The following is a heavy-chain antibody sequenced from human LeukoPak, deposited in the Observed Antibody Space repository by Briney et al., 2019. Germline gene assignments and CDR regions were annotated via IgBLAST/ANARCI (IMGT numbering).Heavy chain of an antibody. CDR3: ARHLGDVVVVPAAKNWFDP. Sequence: PSETLSLTCTVSGGSISSSSYYWGWIRQPPGKGLEWIGSIYYSGSTYYNPSLKSRVTISVDTSRNQFSLKLSSVTAADTAVYYCARHLGDVVVVPAAKNWFDPWGQGTLVTVSS. D-gene: IGHD2-2*01. CDR1: GGSISSSSYY. CDR2: IYYSGST. J-gene: IGHJ5*02. V-gene: IGHV4-39*01.